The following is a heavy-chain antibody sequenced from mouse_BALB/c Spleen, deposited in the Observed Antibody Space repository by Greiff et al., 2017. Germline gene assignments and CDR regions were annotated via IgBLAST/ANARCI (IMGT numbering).Heavy chain of an antibody. CDR3: NGYYRYKYYAMDY. Sequence: VQLQQSGAELVRSGASVKLSCTASGFNIKDYYMHWVKQRPEQGLEWIGWIDPENGDTEYAPKFQGKATMTADTSSNTTYLQLSSLTSEDTAVYYCNGYYRYKYYAMDYWGQGTSVTVSS. D-gene: IGHD2-14*01. J-gene: IGHJ4*01. CDR1: GFNIKDYY. V-gene: IGHV14-4*02. CDR2: IDPENGDT.